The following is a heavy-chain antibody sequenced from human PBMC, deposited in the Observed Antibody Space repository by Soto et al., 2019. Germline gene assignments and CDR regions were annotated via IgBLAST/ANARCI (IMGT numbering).Heavy chain of an antibody. CDR2: IDSSGEK. CDR1: GLSITDSEMG. V-gene: IGHV2-26*01. Sequence: QVTLKESGPVLVKPTETLTLRCTVSGLSITDSEMGVSWIRQPPGQPLEWLAHIDSSGEKSYRTFLKSRLAISKDTSKSQIVLTMTNIDPADTATYYCARRHLAVAVSPWFDPWGQGIPCTVSS. CDR3: ARRHLAVAVSPWFDP. J-gene: IGHJ5*02. D-gene: IGHD6-19*01.